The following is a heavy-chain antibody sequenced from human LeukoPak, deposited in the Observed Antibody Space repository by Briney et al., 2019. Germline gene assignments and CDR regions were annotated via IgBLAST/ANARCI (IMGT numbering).Heavy chain of an antibody. CDR1: GFTFSSYG. D-gene: IGHD3-22*01. V-gene: IGHV3-30*18. Sequence: PGGSLRLSCAASGFTFSSYGMHWVRQAPGKGLEWVAVISYDGSNKYYADSVKGRFTISRDNSKNTLYLQMNSLRAEDTAVYYCANTDSSGYQYYFGYWGQGTLVTVSS. CDR3: ANTDSSGYQYYFGY. J-gene: IGHJ4*02. CDR2: ISYDGSNK.